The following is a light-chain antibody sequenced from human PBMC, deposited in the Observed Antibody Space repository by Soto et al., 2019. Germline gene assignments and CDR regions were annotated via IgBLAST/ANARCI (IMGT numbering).Light chain of an antibody. J-gene: IGKJ4*02. CDR2: DTF. CDR3: QQRTNWAAT. Sequence: EVVLTQSPATLSLSPGERVTLSCRASQSITGYLAWSQHKPGQAPRLLIYDTFKRATGIPARFSGSGSGTDFPLTISSLEPEGFATFLWQQRTNWAATFGRGTKVEMK. CDR1: QSITGY. V-gene: IGKV3-11*01.